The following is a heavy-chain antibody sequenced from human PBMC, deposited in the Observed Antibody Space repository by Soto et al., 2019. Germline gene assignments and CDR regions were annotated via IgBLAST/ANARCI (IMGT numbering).Heavy chain of an antibody. D-gene: IGHD2-2*01. Sequence: SETLSLTCAVYGGSFSGYYWSWIRQPPGKGLEWIGEINHSGSTNYNPSLKSRVTISVDTSKNQFSLKLSSVTAADTAVYYCARGRGRYCSSTSCYALWTYYYYGMDVWAQGTTVTVS. CDR2: INHSGST. CDR3: ARGRGRYCSSTSCYALWTYYYYGMDV. CDR1: GGSFSGYY. V-gene: IGHV4-34*01. J-gene: IGHJ6*02.